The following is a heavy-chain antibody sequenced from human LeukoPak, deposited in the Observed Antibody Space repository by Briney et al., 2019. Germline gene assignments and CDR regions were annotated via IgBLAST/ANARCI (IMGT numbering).Heavy chain of an antibody. CDR3: ARVEHDYGPYYYGMDV. D-gene: IGHD4-17*01. J-gene: IGHJ6*02. CDR2: IYYSGST. CDR1: GGSISSYY. Sequence: PSETLSLTCTVSGGSISSYYWSWIRQPPGKGLEWIGYIYYSGSTNYNPSLKSRVTISVDTSKNQFSLKLSSVTAADTAVYYCARVEHDYGPYYYGMDVWGQGTTVTVSS. V-gene: IGHV4-59*01.